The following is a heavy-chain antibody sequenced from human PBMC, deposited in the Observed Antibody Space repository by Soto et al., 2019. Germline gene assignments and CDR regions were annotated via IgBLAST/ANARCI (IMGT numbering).Heavy chain of an antibody. Sequence: SETLSLTCTVSGGSISSSSYYWGWIRQPPGKGLEWIGSIYYSGSTYYNPSLKSRVTISVDTSKNQFSLKLSSVTAADTAVYYCARPSFGAATLYYYYYMDVWGKGTKVTVAS. V-gene: IGHV4-39*01. CDR3: ARPSFGAATLYYYYYMDV. CDR2: IYYSGST. CDR1: GGSISSSSYY. J-gene: IGHJ6*03. D-gene: IGHD2-15*01.